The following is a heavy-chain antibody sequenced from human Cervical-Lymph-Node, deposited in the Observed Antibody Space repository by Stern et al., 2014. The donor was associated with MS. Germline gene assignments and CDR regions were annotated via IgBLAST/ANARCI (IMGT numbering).Heavy chain of an antibody. V-gene: IGHV4-31*03. D-gene: IGHD3-10*01. CDR3: ARGRQYYYASGSSPPDAFDI. Sequence: LQLQESGPGLVKPSQTLSLTCTVSGGSISSGADYWNWIRQHPGKGLEWIGYIYSSGSTEYNPSLKRRVIISADTSKKQFSLKLRSVTAADTAVYYCARGRQYYYASGSSPPDAFDIWGQGTMVTVSS. CDR1: GGSISSGADY. J-gene: IGHJ3*02. CDR2: IYSSGST.